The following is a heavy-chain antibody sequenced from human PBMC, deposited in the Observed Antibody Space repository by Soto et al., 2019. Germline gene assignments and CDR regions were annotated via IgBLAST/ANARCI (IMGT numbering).Heavy chain of an antibody. D-gene: IGHD3-16*01. CDR2: IMPIFRAP. Sequence: QVQLVQSGAEVKKPGSSVKVSCKASGGAFSDYAFSWVRQAPGQGLEWLGGIMPIFRAPDYAQKVQDRVTITADEFTRTAYMEINSLRSEDTAVYYCASWLNGPYIGNYYYCIDVWGQGTTVTVS. CDR1: GGAFSDYA. J-gene: IGHJ6*02. CDR3: ASWLNGPYIGNYYYCIDV. V-gene: IGHV1-69*12.